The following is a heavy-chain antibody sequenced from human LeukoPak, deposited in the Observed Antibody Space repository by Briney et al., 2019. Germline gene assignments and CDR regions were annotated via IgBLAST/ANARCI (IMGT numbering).Heavy chain of an antibody. CDR3: ASSTWDTADDPDY. Sequence: VASVTVSCKASGYTFTSYAMHWVRQAPGQRLEWMGWINAGNGNTKYSQKFQGRVTMTRDTSTSTVYMELSSLRSEDTAVYYCASSTWDTADDPDYWGQGTLVTVSS. J-gene: IGHJ4*02. CDR2: INAGNGNT. D-gene: IGHD5-18*01. CDR1: GYTFTSYA. V-gene: IGHV1-3*01.